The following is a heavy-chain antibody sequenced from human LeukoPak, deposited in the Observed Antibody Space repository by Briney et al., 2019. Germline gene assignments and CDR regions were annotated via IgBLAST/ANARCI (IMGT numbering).Heavy chain of an antibody. CDR2: IYHSGST. CDR3: ARVTYDSGSYYSDFDY. J-gene: IGHJ4*02. V-gene: IGHV4-38-2*02. CDR1: GYSISSGYY. D-gene: IGHD3-10*01. Sequence: SETLSLTCTVSGYSISSGYYWGWIRQPPGKGLEWIGSIYHSGSTYYNPSLKSRVTISVDTSKNQFSLKLSSVTAADTAVYYCARVTYDSGSYYSDFDYWGQGTLVTVSS.